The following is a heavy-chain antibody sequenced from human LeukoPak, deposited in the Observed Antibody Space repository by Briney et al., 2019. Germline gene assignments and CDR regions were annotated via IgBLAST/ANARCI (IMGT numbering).Heavy chain of an antibody. D-gene: IGHD3-3*01. CDR2: MNPNSGNT. J-gene: IGHJ6*03. CDR1: GYTFTSYD. CDR3: ARASTYYDFWSGYYTGILGAYYYYYMDV. Sequence: ASVKVSCKASGYTFTSYDINWVRQATGQGLEWMGWMNPNSGNTGYAQKFQGRVTITRNTSISTAYMELSSVRSEDTAVYYCARASTYYDFWSGYYTGILGAYYYYYMDVWGKGTTVTVSS. V-gene: IGHV1-8*03.